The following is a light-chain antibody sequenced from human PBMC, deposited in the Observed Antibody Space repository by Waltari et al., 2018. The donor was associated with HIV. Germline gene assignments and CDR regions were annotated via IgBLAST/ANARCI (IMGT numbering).Light chain of an antibody. CDR3: SSYTTSSTLVV. J-gene: IGLJ3*02. Sequence: QSALTQPASVSGSPGQSITISCTGTSSYVGVYDYVSWYQQHPGKAPKLMIFEVSYRPSGVSSRFSGSKSGNTASLTISGLRAEDEADYYCSSYTTSSTLVVFGGGTRLTVL. CDR2: EVS. V-gene: IGLV2-14*01. CDR1: SSYVGVYDY.